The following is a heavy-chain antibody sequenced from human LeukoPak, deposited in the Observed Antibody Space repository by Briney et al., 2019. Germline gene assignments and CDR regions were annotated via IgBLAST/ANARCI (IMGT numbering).Heavy chain of an antibody. CDR1: GLTFIIDS. CDR2: ISSISSYI. V-gene: IGHV3-21*01. Sequence: GASLRLSCASSGLTFIIDSMNSVRQPPGKGLEWVSSISSISSYIYYAHSMKGRFPIPRDNPKNSMYLQTTSLRGEDTAVYCCARDRQQALAPPNWFDTWGQGKLVTVSS. D-gene: IGHD6-13*01. J-gene: IGHJ5*02. CDR3: ARDRQQALAPPNWFDT.